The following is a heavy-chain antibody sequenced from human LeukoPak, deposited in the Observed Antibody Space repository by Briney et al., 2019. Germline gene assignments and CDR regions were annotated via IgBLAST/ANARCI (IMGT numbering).Heavy chain of an antibody. Sequence: SETLSLTCTVSGGSISSGGYYWSWIRQHPGKGLEWIGYIYYSGSTYYNPSLKSRVTISVDTSKNQFSLKLGSVTAADTAVYYCATRRFLEWLGAFDIWGQGTMVTVSS. CDR1: GGSISSGGYY. J-gene: IGHJ3*02. V-gene: IGHV4-31*03. CDR3: ATRRFLEWLGAFDI. D-gene: IGHD3-3*01. CDR2: IYYSGST.